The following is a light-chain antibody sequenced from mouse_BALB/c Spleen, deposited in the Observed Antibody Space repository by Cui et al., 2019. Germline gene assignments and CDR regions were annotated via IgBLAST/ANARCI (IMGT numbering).Light chain of an antibody. CDR2: LTS. Sequence: QIVLTQSPALMSASPGEKVTMTCSASSSVSYMYWYQQKPRSSPKPWIYLTSNLASGVPARFSGSGSGTSYSLTISSMVVEDAATYYCQQWSSNPPTFGGGTKLEIK. V-gene: IGKV4-68*01. CDR3: QQWSSNPPT. CDR1: SSVSY. J-gene: IGKJ2*01.